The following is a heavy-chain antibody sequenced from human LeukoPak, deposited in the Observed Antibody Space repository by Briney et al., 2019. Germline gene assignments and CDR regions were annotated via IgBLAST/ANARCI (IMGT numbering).Heavy chain of an antibody. D-gene: IGHD3-22*01. J-gene: IGHJ4*02. V-gene: IGHV1-18*01. CDR2: ISAYNGNT. CDR1: GYTFTTYG. CDR3: ATSSAVYDSSGYYYPR. Sequence: ASVKVSCKASGYTFTTYGISWVRQAPGQGLEWMGWISAYNGNTNYAQKFQGRVTMTTDTSTSTAYMELSSLRSEDTAVYYCATSSAVYDSSGYYYPRWGQGTLVTVSS.